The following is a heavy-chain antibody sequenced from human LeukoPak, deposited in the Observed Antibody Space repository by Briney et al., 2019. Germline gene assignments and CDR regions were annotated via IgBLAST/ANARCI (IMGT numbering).Heavy chain of an antibody. V-gene: IGHV3-23*01. Sequence: PGGSLRLSCAASGFTFDNYAMNWVRQAPGKGLEWVSTFRYRGGYTDYADSVKGRFTISRDSSKTTLSLQMNTLRAEDTAVYYCARSPPTETAGYYLYFHLWGRGTLVTVSS. CDR3: ARSPPTETAGYYLYFHL. J-gene: IGHJ2*01. CDR1: GFTFDNYA. CDR2: FRYRGGYT. D-gene: IGHD4-17*01.